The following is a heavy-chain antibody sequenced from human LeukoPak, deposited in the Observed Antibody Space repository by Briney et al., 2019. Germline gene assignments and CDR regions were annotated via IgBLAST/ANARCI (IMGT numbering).Heavy chain of an antibody. CDR3: ARGYCSSTSCYNEYFQH. Sequence: ASVKVSCKASGGTFSSYAISWVRQAPGQGLEWMGGIIPIFGTANYAQKFQGRVTITADESTSTAYMELSSLRSEDTAVYYCARGYCSSTSCYNEYFQHWGQDTLVTVSS. J-gene: IGHJ1*01. CDR1: GGTFSSYA. D-gene: IGHD2-2*02. V-gene: IGHV1-69*01. CDR2: IIPIFGTA.